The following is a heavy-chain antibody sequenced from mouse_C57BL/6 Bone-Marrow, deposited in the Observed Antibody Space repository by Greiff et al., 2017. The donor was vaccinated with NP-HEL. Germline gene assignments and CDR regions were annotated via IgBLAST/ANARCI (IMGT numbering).Heavy chain of an antibody. Sequence: QLQQPGAELVMPGASVKLSCKASGYTFTSYWMHWVKQRPGQGLEWIGEIDPSDSYTNYNQKFKGKSTLTVDKSSSTAYMQLSSLTSEDSAVYYCARGLLLRLVFAYWGQGTLVTVSA. CDR2: IDPSDSYT. CDR1: GYTFTSYW. D-gene: IGHD1-2*01. J-gene: IGHJ3*01. CDR3: ARGLLLRLVFAY. V-gene: IGHV1-69*01.